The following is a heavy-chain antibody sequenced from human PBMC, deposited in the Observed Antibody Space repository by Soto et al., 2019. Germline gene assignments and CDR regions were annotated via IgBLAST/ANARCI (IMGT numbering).Heavy chain of an antibody. D-gene: IGHD2-8*01. Sequence: QGPLVQSGGEVKKPGASVKVSCKASGYTFTRYGISWVRQAPGQGLEWMGWISGYNGDTKYAQKFQGRATMTVDTAPTTAYMDLRSLTSDDRAVYYCAKNGQPPYYYYGMDVWGQGTTVTVSS. CDR1: GYTFTRYG. CDR2: ISGYNGDT. CDR3: AKNGQPPYYYYGMDV. J-gene: IGHJ6*02. V-gene: IGHV1-18*01.